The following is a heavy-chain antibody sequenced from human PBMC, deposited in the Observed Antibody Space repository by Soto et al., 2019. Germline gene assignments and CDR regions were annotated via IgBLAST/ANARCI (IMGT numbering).Heavy chain of an antibody. V-gene: IGHV4-34*01. CDR2: INHSGST. CDR3: ARACSSNSCYDVFDY. CDR1: GGSFSGYY. J-gene: IGHJ4*02. D-gene: IGHD2-2*01. Sequence: SETLSLTCAVYGGSFSGYYWSWIRQPPGKGLEWIGEINHSGSTNYNPSLKSRVTISVDTSKDQFSLKLSSVTAADTAVYYCARACSSNSCYDVFDYWGQGTLVTVSS.